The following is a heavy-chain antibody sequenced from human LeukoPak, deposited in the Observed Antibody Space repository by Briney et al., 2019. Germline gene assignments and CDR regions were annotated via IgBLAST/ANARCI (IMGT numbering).Heavy chain of an antibody. CDR1: GGSISSGGYY. Sequence: SETLSLTCAVSGGSISSGGYYWSWVRQPPGKGLEWIGNIYHSGSTYYNPSLKSRVTISVDRSNNQFSLKLTSVTAADTAVYYCARAFPFDDYGDPDAFDIWGQGTMVTVSS. V-gene: IGHV4-30-2*01. J-gene: IGHJ3*02. CDR3: ARAFPFDDYGDPDAFDI. D-gene: IGHD4-17*01. CDR2: IYHSGST.